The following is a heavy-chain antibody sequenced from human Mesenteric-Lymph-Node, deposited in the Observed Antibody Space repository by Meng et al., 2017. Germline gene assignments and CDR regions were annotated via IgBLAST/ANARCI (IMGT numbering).Heavy chain of an antibody. J-gene: IGHJ4*02. Sequence: GESLKISCAVSGFTFSDHYMTWIRQAPGKGLECVANIKQDGSEKYYVDSVKGRFTISRDNAKNSLYLQMNSLRAEDTAVYYCARVGDGYNPIDYWGQGTLVTVSS. V-gene: IGHV3-7*01. CDR3: ARVGDGYNPIDY. D-gene: IGHD5-24*01. CDR2: IKQDGSEK. CDR1: GFTFSDHY.